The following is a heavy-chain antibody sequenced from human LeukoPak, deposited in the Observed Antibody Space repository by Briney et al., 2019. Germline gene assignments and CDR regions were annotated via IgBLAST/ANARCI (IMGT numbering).Heavy chain of an antibody. J-gene: IGHJ4*02. CDR1: GFIVSTNY. D-gene: IGHD6-19*01. CDR2: IYSGGST. CDR3: ARGPYSSGWYFLDY. V-gene: IGHV3-66*01. Sequence: GGSLRLSCAASGFIVSTNYMSWVRQAPGKGLEWVSLIYSGGSTYYADSVKGRFTISRDNSKNTLYLQMNSLRAEDTAVYYCARGPYSSGWYFLDYWGQGTLVTVSS.